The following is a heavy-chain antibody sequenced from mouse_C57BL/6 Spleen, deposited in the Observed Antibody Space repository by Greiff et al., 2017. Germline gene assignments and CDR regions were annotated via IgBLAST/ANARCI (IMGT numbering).Heavy chain of an antibody. D-gene: IGHD2-5*01. CDR2: IYPGDGDT. Sequence: QVQLQQSGPELVKPGASVKISCKASGYAFSSSWMNWVKQRPGKGLEWIGRIYPGDGDTNYNGKFKGKATLTADKSSSPAYMQLSSLTSEDSAVYFCARWGSNYLWGQGTTLTVSS. CDR3: ARWGSNYL. J-gene: IGHJ2*01. V-gene: IGHV1-82*01. CDR1: GYAFSSSW.